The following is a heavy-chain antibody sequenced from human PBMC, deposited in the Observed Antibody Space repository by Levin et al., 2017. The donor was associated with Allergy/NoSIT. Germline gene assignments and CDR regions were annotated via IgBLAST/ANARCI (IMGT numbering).Heavy chain of an antibody. D-gene: IGHD5/OR15-5a*01. Sequence: SCPTLVKPTQTLTLTCTFSGFSLSTSGMCVTWIRQPPGKALEWLALIDWEDDTYFNSSLKTRLTISKDTSKNQVLLTMTNMDPVDTATYYCARTSSVERAFDIWGQGTMVTVSS. CDR1: GFSLSTSGMC. CDR2: IDWEDDT. J-gene: IGHJ3*02. CDR3: ARTSSVERAFDI. V-gene: IGHV2-70*01.